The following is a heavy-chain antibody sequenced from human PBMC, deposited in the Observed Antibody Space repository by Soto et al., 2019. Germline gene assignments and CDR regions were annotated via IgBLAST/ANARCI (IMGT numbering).Heavy chain of an antibody. J-gene: IGHJ3*02. CDR1: GYSFTSYW. CDR3: ARHSSGWYRDAFDI. D-gene: IGHD6-19*01. Sequence: GVSLKISCKGSGYSFTSYWIGWVRQMPGKGLEWMGILYPGDSATRYSPSFQGQVTISAGKSISTAYLQWSSLKASDTAMYYCARHSSGWYRDAFDIWGQGTMVTVSS. V-gene: IGHV5-51*01. CDR2: LYPGDSAT.